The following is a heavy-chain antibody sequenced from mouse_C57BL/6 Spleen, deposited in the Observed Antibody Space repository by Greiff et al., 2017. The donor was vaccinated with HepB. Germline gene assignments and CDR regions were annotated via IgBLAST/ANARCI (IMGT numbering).Heavy chain of an antibody. CDR2: ISYSGST. V-gene: IGHV3-8*01. Sequence: EVQRVESGPGLAKPSQSLSLTCSVTGYSITSDYWNWIRKFPGNKLEYMGYISYSGSTYYNPSLKSRISITRDTSKNQYYLQLNSVTTEDTATYYCARGGYGNYEGFAYWGQGTLVTVSA. CDR1: GYSITSDY. J-gene: IGHJ3*01. CDR3: ARGGYGNYEGFAY. D-gene: IGHD2-10*02.